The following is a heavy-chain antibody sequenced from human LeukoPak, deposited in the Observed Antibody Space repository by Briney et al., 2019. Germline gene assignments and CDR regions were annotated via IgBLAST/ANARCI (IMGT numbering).Heavy chain of an antibody. CDR1: GFTFSSYA. D-gene: IGHD3-22*01. J-gene: IGHJ4*02. CDR3: AKDHPAYYYDSSGYSPFDY. Sequence: GGSLRLSCAASGFTFSSYAMSWVRQAPGKGLEWVSAISGSGGSTYYADSVKGRFTISGDNSKNTLYLQMNSLRAEDTAVYYCAKDHPAYYYDSSGYSPFDYWGQGTLVTVSS. V-gene: IGHV3-23*01. CDR2: ISGSGGST.